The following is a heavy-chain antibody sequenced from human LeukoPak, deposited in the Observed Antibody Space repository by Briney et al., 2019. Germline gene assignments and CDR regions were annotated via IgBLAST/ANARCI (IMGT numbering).Heavy chain of an antibody. J-gene: IGHJ4*02. V-gene: IGHV3-21*01. D-gene: IGHD6-19*01. Sequence: GGSLRLSCAASGFTFSSYSMNWVRQAPGKGLEWVSSISSSSSYIYHADSVKGRFTISRDNAKNSLYPHMNSLRAEDTAVYYCARSVAVAGNDYWGQGTLVTVSS. CDR1: GFTFSSYS. CDR2: ISSSSSYI. CDR3: ARSVAVAGNDY.